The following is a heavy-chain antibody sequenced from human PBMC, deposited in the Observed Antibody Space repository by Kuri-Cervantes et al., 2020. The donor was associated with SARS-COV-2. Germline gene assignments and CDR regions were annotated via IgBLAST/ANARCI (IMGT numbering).Heavy chain of an antibody. CDR1: GGTFSSYA. J-gene: IGHJ6*02. V-gene: IGHV1-69*04. Sequence: SVKVSCKASGGTFSSYAISWVRQAPGQGLEWMGRIIPILGTANYAQKFQGRVTITADKSTSTAYMELRSLRSDDTAVYYCARDKSCTNGVCPYYYGMDVWGQGTTVTVSS. CDR2: IIPILGTA. D-gene: IGHD2-8*01. CDR3: ARDKSCTNGVCPYYYGMDV.